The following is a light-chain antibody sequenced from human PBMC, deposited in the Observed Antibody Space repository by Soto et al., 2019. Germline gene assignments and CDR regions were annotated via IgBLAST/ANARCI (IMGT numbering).Light chain of an antibody. CDR1: QSVSSN. V-gene: IGKV3-15*01. Sequence: EIVMTQSPATLSVSPGERATLSCRASQSVSSNLAWYQQKPGQAPRLLIYGASTRATGIPARFSRSGSGTDFTLTISSLQSEDFAVYYCQPYNNWTLTFGGGTKVEIK. CDR2: GAS. CDR3: QPYNNWTLT. J-gene: IGKJ4*01.